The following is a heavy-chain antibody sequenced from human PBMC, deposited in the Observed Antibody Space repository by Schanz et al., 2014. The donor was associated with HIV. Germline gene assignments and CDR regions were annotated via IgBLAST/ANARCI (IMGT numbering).Heavy chain of an antibody. V-gene: IGHV3-23*01. D-gene: IGHD3-10*01. CDR2: ISISGETT. CDR1: GFRFSSHA. CDR3: ARDRYYGSGSYYSYGMDV. J-gene: IGHJ6*02. Sequence: EVQLLESGGGLVQPGESLRLSCAVSGFRFSSHAMTWVRQAPGKGLEWVSGISISGETTYYADSVKGRFTISRDNSKNTLYLQMNSLRVEDTAVYYCARDRYYGSGSYYSYGMDVWGQGTTVTVSS.